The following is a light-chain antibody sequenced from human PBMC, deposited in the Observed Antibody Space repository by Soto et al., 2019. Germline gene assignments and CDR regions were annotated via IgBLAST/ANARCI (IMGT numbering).Light chain of an antibody. J-gene: IGKJ1*01. CDR3: QQYQTYSRT. Sequence: DIQMTQSPSTVSASVGDRITSTCRASQRINTCLAWYRQRPGEAPQLLIYDGSTLAMGVPSRFSGSGSGTDFTLSISRLPPDDFEAVYCQQYQTYSRTFGQGTKVEVK. CDR2: DGS. CDR1: QRINTC. V-gene: IGKV1-5*01.